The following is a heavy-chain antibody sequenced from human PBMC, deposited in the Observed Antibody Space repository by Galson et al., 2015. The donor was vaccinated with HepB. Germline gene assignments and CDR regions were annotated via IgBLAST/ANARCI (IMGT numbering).Heavy chain of an antibody. V-gene: IGHV3-23*01. Sequence: SPRLSCAASGFTFSSYAMSWVRQAPGKGLEGVSAISGSGGSTYYADSVKGRFTISRDNSKNTLYLQMNSLRAEDTAVYYCARATSIVGAEYFDYWGQGTLVTVSS. D-gene: IGHD1-26*01. CDR1: GFTFSSYA. J-gene: IGHJ4*02. CDR3: ARATSIVGAEYFDY. CDR2: ISGSGGST.